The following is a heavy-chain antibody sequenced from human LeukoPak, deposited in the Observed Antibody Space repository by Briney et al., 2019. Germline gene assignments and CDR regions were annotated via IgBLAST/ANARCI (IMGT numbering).Heavy chain of an antibody. Sequence: GGSLRLSCAASGFTFSSYAMSWVRQAPGKGLEWVSAISGSGGSTYYADSVKGRFTISRDNSKNTLYLQMNSLRAEDTAVYYCAKISGDSSSHWHYYYYMDVWGKGTTVTVSS. V-gene: IGHV3-23*01. D-gene: IGHD6-6*01. CDR1: GFTFSSYA. J-gene: IGHJ6*03. CDR3: AKISGDSSSHWHYYYYMDV. CDR2: ISGSGGST.